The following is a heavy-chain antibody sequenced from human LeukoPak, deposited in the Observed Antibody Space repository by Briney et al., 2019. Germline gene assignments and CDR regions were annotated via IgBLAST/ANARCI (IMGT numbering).Heavy chain of an antibody. CDR2: IYHSGRT. V-gene: IGHV4-38-2*01. D-gene: IGHD2-15*01. J-gene: IGHJ3*02. Sequence: SETLSLTCAVSGYSISSGYYWGWIRQPTGKGLEWIGNIYHSGRTYYNPSLKSRVTISVDTSKNQFSLKLSSVTAADTAVYYCARILGAYCSGGSCPDAFDIWGQGTMVTVSS. CDR3: ARILGAYCSGGSCPDAFDI. CDR1: GYSISSGYY.